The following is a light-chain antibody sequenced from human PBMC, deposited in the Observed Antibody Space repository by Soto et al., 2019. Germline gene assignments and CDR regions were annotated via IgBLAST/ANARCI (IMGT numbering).Light chain of an antibody. V-gene: IGKV3-15*01. CDR3: QQNDNWPRT. J-gene: IGKJ1*01. CDR1: QSVNSD. Sequence: ETVMPQAPATLYVSPGERVTLSCRASQSVNSDLAWYQKKAGQAPRLLIYGSSTRATGIPARFSGGGSGTEFTLTISSLQSEDFAVYYCQQNDNWPRTFGQGTKVEMK. CDR2: GSS.